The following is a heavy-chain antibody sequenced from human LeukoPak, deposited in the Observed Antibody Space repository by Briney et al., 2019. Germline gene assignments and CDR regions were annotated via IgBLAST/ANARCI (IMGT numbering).Heavy chain of an antibody. CDR1: GYSISSGYY. V-gene: IGHV4-38-2*01. J-gene: IGHJ4*02. D-gene: IGHD3-3*01. CDR3: ARLYYDFWSGYYGTSYFDY. Sequence: SETLSLTCAVSGYSISSGYYWGWIRQPPGKGLEWIGSIYHSGNTYYNPSLKSRVTISVDTSKNQFSLKLSSVTAADTAVYYCARLYYDFWSGYYGTSYFDYWGQGTLATVSS. CDR2: IYHSGNT.